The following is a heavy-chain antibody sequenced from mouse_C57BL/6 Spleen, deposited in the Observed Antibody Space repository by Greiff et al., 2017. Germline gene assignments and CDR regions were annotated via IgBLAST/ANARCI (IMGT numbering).Heavy chain of an antibody. CDR1: GYTFTDYY. Sequence: VQLQQSGPELVKPGASVKISCKASGYTFTDYYMNWVKQSHGKSLEWIGDINPNNGGTSYNQKFKGKATLTVDKSSSTAYMELRSLTSEDSAVYYCARSGAYYSNFEGYFDVWGTGTTVTVSS. CDR3: ARSGAYYSNFEGYFDV. CDR2: INPNNGGT. V-gene: IGHV1-26*01. D-gene: IGHD2-5*01. J-gene: IGHJ1*03.